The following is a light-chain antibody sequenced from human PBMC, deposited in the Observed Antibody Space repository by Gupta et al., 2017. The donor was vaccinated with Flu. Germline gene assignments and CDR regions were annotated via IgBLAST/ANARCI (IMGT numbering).Light chain of an antibody. Sequence: SRGERATIKGKSSQNVLDSDNNKNYLAWYQHKPGQPPRLLIYWASTRESGVPDRFSGSGSGTDFTLTISSLQAEDVAVYYCHQYTTTPWTFGQGTKVEIK. J-gene: IGKJ1*01. CDR2: WAS. V-gene: IGKV4-1*01. CDR1: QNVLDSDNNKNY. CDR3: HQYTTTPWT.